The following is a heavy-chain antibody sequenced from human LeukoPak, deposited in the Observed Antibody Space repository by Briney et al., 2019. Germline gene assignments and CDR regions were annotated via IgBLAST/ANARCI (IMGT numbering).Heavy chain of an antibody. Sequence: GGSLRLSCAASGFTFSSYAMSWVRQAPGKGREWVSAISGSGGSTYYADSVKGRFTISRDNSKNTLYLQMNSLKAEDTAVYYCAKGPYSSSPPFDYWGQGTLVTVSS. D-gene: IGHD6-13*01. CDR2: ISGSGGST. CDR3: AKGPYSSSPPFDY. J-gene: IGHJ4*02. V-gene: IGHV3-23*01. CDR1: GFTFSSYA.